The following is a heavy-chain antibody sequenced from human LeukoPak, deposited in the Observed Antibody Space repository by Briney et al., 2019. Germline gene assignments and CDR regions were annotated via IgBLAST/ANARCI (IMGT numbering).Heavy chain of an antibody. Sequence: GGSLRLSCAASGFTFSSYSMNWVRQAPGKGLEWVSYISSSSSTIYYADSVKGRFTISRDNAKNSLYLQMNSLRAEDTAVYYCARETLGYCTNGVCREGYWGQGTLVTVSS. J-gene: IGHJ4*02. CDR2: ISSSSSTI. CDR3: ARETLGYCTNGVCREGY. CDR1: GFTFSSYS. D-gene: IGHD2-8*01. V-gene: IGHV3-48*01.